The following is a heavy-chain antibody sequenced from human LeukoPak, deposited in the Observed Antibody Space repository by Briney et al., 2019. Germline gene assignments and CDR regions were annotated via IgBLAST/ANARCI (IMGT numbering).Heavy chain of an antibody. J-gene: IGHJ6*04. CDR3: ARAVHQLLSLDL. CDR1: GYTFTSYY. CDR2: INPSGGST. D-gene: IGHD2-2*01. V-gene: IGHV1-46*01. Sequence: SVNLSCKASGYTFTSYYMDWVRQAPGQGVEWMGIINPSGGSTSYAQPFQGRATLTRAMSTSTVYMELSRLMSEDTAVYLCARAVHQLLSLDLWGKGTTVTVSS.